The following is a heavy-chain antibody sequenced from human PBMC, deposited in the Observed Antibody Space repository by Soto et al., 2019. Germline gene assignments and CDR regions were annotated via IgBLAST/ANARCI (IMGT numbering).Heavy chain of an antibody. D-gene: IGHD3-3*01. J-gene: IGHJ4*02. Sequence: QVQLVESGGGVVQPGRSLRLSCAASGFTFSSYGMHWVRQAPGKGLAWVAVIWYDGSNKYYADSVKGRFTSSRDNSKNTLYLQMNSLRAEDTAVYYCARSGVSYYDFWSGYYPDYWVQGTLVTVSS. CDR3: ARSGVSYYDFWSGYYPDY. CDR2: IWYDGSNK. CDR1: GFTFSSYG. V-gene: IGHV3-33*01.